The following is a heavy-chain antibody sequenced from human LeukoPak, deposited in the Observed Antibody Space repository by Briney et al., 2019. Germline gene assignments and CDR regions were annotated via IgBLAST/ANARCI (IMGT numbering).Heavy chain of an antibody. CDR2: ISSSSNYI. CDR1: GFTFSTYN. CDR3: ASYCGGDCHPGGY. V-gene: IGHV3-21*01. J-gene: IGHJ4*02. Sequence: GGSLRLSCAASGFTFSTYNMNWVRQAPGKGLGWVSSISSSSNYIYYADSVKGRFTISRDNAKNSLYLQMNSLRAEDTAVYYCASYCGGDCHPGGYWGQGTQVTVSS. D-gene: IGHD2-21*02.